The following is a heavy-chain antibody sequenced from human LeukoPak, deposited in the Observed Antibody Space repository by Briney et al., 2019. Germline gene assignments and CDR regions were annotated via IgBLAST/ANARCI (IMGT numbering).Heavy chain of an antibody. V-gene: IGHV4-34*01. D-gene: IGHD2/OR15-2a*01. CDR1: GGSFSGYY. Sequence: SETLSLTCAVYGGSFSGYYWSWIRQPPGKGLEWIGEINHSGSTNYNPSLKSRVTISVHTSKNQFSLKLSSVTAADTAVYYCARVSGYWGQGTLVTVSS. CDR3: ARVSGY. CDR2: INHSGST. J-gene: IGHJ4*02.